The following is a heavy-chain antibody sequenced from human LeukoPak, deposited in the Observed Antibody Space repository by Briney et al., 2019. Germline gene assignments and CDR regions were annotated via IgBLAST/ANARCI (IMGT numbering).Heavy chain of an antibody. CDR2: ISSSSSII. CDR1: GFTFDDYA. D-gene: IGHD3-16*02. CDR3: THVPDIVMVVDY. J-gene: IGHJ4*02. V-gene: IGHV3-48*01. Sequence: PGRSLRLSCAASGFTFDDYAMNWVRQAPGKGLEWASYISSSSSIIYYADSVKGRFTISRDNAKNSLYLQMNSLRAEDTAVYYCTHVPDIVMVVDYWGQGTLVTVSS.